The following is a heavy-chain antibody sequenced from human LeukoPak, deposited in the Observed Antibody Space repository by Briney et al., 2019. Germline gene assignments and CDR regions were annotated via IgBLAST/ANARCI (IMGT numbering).Heavy chain of an antibody. V-gene: IGHV4-59*01. CDR2: MYYSGST. D-gene: IGHD2-21*02. CDR1: GGSISSYY. J-gene: IGHJ6*02. Sequence: PSETLSLTCTVSGGSISSYYWSWIRQPPGKGLEWIGYMYYSGSTNYNPSLKSRVTISVDTSKNQFSLKLSSVTAADTAVYYCARDRMVVTAATYYYYGMDVWGQGTTVTVSS. CDR3: ARDRMVVTAATYYYYGMDV.